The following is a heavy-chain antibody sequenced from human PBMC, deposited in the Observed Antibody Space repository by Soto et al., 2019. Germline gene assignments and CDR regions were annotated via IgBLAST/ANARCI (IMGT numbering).Heavy chain of an antibody. CDR1: GGSFSGYS. CDR2: INHSGGT. J-gene: IGHJ5*02. D-gene: IGHD3-3*01. V-gene: IGHV4-34*01. CDR3: ARGSMIFGVVALSNWLDP. Sequence: QVQLQQWGAGLLKPAETLSLTCGVNGGSFSGYSWTWIRQPPGKGQEWIGEINHSGGTKYNPSLKSRVPISVDSSKNQCALKVTSVTSADTAVYYCARGSMIFGVVALSNWLDPWCQGSLVTVSS.